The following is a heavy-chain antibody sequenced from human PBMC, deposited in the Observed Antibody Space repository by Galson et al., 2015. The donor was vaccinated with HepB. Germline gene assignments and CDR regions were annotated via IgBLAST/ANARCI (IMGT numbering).Heavy chain of an antibody. V-gene: IGHV6-1*01. CDR1: GDSVSSNSSL. CDR3: ARVLRLRKGYKSPFDY. Sequence: AISGDSVSSNSSLWNWIRQSPSRGLEWLGRTYYRSKWNNDYADYVKSRISITSDTSKNHFSLQLNSVTPEDTAVYFCARVLRLRKGYKSPFDYWGQGTLVTVSS. D-gene: IGHD5-24*01. CDR2: TYYRSKWNN. J-gene: IGHJ4*02.